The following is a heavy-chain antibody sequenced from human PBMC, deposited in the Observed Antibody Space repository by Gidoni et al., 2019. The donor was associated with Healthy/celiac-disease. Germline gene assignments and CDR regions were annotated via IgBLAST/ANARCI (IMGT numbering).Heavy chain of an antibody. J-gene: IGHJ4*02. CDR2: MNPNRGNT. D-gene: IGHD3-3*01. CDR3: ARGYYDFWSAMTLTFDY. Sequence: QVQLVQSGAEVKKPGAAVKVSCKASGYTFTSYDLNWVRQATGQGLEWMGWMNPNRGNTGYAQKFQCRVTMTRNTSISTAYMELSSLRSEDTAVYYCARGYYDFWSAMTLTFDYWGQGTLVTVSS. CDR1: GYTFTSYD. V-gene: IGHV1-8*01.